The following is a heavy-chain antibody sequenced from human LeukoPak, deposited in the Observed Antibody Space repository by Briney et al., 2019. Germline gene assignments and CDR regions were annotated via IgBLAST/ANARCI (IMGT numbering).Heavy chain of an antibody. J-gene: IGHJ5*01. V-gene: IGHV3-33*06. CDR3: AKVYEYGDHDWFDS. CDR2: IWYDGSNK. Sequence: PGRSLRLSCAASGFTFSSYGIHWVRQAPGKGLEWVAVIWYDGSNKYYADSVKGRSTISRDNSKNTLYLQMNSLRAEDTAVYYCAKVYEYGDHDWFDSWGQGTLVTVSS. D-gene: IGHD4/OR15-4a*01. CDR1: GFTFSSYG.